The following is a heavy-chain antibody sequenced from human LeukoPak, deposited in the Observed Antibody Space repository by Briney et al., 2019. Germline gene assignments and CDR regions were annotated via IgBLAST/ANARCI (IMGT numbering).Heavy chain of an antibody. CDR2: IYSGGGT. D-gene: IGHD2-15*01. J-gene: IGHJ3*02. CDR3: ARDRHCRGFDAFDI. CDR1: GFTISNNY. V-gene: IGHV3-53*01. Sequence: PGGSLRLSCAASGFTISNNYMSWVRQAPGKGLEWVSLIYSGGGTFYADSVKGRFTISGDNSKNTLYLQMNSLRAEDTAMYYCARDRHCRGFDAFDIWGQGTMVIVSS.